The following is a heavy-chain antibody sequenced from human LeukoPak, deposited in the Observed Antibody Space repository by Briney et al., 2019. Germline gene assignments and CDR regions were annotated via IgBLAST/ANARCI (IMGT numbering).Heavy chain of an antibody. CDR1: GGSFSGYY. CDR2: INHSGST. CDR3: ARARSYDYVWGSYPRPYYFDC. V-gene: IGHV4-34*01. D-gene: IGHD3-16*02. J-gene: IGHJ4*02. Sequence: SETLSLTCAVYGGSFSGYYWSWIRQPPGKGLEWIGEINHSGSTNYNPSLKSRVTISVDTSKNQFSLKLSSVTAADTAVYYCARARSYDYVWGSYPRPYYFDCWGQGTLVTVSS.